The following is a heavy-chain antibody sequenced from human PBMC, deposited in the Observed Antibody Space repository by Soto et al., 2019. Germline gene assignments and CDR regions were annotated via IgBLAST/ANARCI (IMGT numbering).Heavy chain of an antibody. J-gene: IGHJ4*02. Sequence: PGESRKISCKGSGYSFTRYWISWVRQMPGKGLAWMGRIDPSDSSTNYSPSFQGHVTISADKSISTAYLQWSSLKASDTAMYYCAITRTGIAAAEDGGYWGQGTLVTVSS. V-gene: IGHV5-10-1*01. CDR2: IDPSDSST. CDR3: AITRTGIAAAEDGGY. CDR1: GYSFTRYW. D-gene: IGHD6-13*01.